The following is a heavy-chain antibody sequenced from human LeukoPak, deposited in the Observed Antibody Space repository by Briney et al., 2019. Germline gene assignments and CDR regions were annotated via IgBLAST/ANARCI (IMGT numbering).Heavy chain of an antibody. CDR1: GGSFSGYY. D-gene: IGHD3-10*01. V-gene: IGHV4-34*01. CDR2: INHSGST. Sequence: SETLSLTCAVYGGSFSGYYWSWIRQPPGKGLEWFGEINHSGSTNYNPSLKSRVTISVDTSKNQFSLKLSSVTAADTAVYYCAVERYYGSGTFDYWGQGTLVTVSS. CDR3: AVERYYGSGTFDY. J-gene: IGHJ4*02.